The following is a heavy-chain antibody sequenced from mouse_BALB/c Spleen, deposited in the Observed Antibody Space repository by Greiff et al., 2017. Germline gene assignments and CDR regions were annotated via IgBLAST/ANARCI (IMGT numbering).Heavy chain of an antibody. V-gene: IGHV1-14*01. J-gene: IGHJ4*01. D-gene: IGHD1-1*01. CDR1: GYTFTSYV. CDR3: ARNYGSSPKGYAMDY. CDR2: INPYNDGT. Sequence: EVQLQQSGPELVKPGASVKMSCKASGYTFTSYVMHWVKQKPGQGLEWIGYINPYNDGTKYNEKFKGKATLTSDKSSSTAYMELSSLTSEDSAVYYCARNYGSSPKGYAMDYWGQGTSVTVSS.